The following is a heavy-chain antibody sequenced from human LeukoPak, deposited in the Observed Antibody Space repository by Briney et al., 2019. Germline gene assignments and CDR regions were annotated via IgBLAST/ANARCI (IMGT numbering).Heavy chain of an antibody. Sequence: GGSLRLSCAASGFTFSDYSMNWVRQAPGKGLEDLSYINSDGKTTWYADSVKGRFTASRDNAKNSLYLQMNSLRVEDTAVYYCAKAIPVVVPAATDYWGQGTLVTVSS. D-gene: IGHD2-2*01. V-gene: IGHV3-48*01. CDR2: INSDGKTT. CDR3: AKAIPVVVPAATDY. J-gene: IGHJ4*02. CDR1: GFTFSDYS.